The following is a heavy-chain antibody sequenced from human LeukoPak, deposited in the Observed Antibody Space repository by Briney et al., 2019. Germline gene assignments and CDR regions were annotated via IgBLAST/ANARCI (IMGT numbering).Heavy chain of an antibody. V-gene: IGHV3-21*01. CDR1: GFTFSSYS. Sequence: PGGSLRLSCAASGFTFSSYSMNWARQAPGKGLEWVSSISSSSSYIYYADSVKGRFTISRDNAKNSLYLQMNSLRAEDTAVYYCARDSGYSYAVDYWGQGTLVTVSS. CDR2: ISSSSSYI. D-gene: IGHD5-18*01. J-gene: IGHJ4*02. CDR3: ARDSGYSYAVDY.